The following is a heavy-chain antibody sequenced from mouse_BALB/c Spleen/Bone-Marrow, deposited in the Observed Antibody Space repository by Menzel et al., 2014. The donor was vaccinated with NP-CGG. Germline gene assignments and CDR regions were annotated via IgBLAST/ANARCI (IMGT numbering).Heavy chain of an antibody. CDR3: ASPYYRYDGFAY. Sequence: EVQLQESGPDLVKPGASVKISCKASGYSFTGYYMHWVKQSHGKSLEWIGRVNPNNGGTSYNQKFKGKAILTVNKSSSTAYMELRGLTSEDSVVYYCASPYYRYDGFAYWGQGTLVTVSA. J-gene: IGHJ3*01. CDR2: VNPNNGGT. V-gene: IGHV1-22*01. CDR1: GYSFTGYY. D-gene: IGHD2-14*01.